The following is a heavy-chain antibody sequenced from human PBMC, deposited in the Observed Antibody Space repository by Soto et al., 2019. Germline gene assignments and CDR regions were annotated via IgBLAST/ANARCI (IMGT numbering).Heavy chain of an antibody. CDR2: INHSGST. CDR3: ARGNWNYVYYYHKGTVV. CDR1: GGSFSVYC. D-gene: IGHD1-7*01. Sequence: WETLSLTCAVYGGSFSVYCWSWIRQPPGKGLEWIGEINHSGSTNYNPSLKSRVTISVDTSKNQFSLKLSSVTAADTAVYYCARGNWNYVYYYHKGTVVCGTGLSCTVS. V-gene: IGHV4-34*01. J-gene: IGHJ6*04.